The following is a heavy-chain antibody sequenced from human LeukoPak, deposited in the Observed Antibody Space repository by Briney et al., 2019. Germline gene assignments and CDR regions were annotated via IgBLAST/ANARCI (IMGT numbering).Heavy chain of an antibody. J-gene: IGHJ5*02. Sequence: SETLSLTCAVYGGSFSGYYWSWIRQPPGKGLEWIGEINHSGSTNYNPSLKSRVTISVDTSKNQFSLKLSSVTAAGTAVYYCARRARWVTTNWFDPWGQGTLVTVSS. CDR3: ARRARWVTTNWFDP. CDR1: GGSFSGYY. V-gene: IGHV4-34*01. D-gene: IGHD4-11*01. CDR2: INHSGST.